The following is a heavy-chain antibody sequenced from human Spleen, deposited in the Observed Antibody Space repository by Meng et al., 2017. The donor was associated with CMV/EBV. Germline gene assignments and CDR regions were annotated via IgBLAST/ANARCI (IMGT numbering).Heavy chain of an antibody. D-gene: IGHD3-16*01. V-gene: IGHV3-30*04. CDR3: ARDSLRLDV. CDR2: ISYDGSNK. Sequence: GESLKISCAASGFTFSSYAMHWVRQAPGKGLEWVAVISYDGSNKYYADSVKGRFTISRDNAKKSLYLQMNSLRGEDTAVYYCARDSLRLDVWGQGTTVTVSS. J-gene: IGHJ6*02. CDR1: GFTFSSYA.